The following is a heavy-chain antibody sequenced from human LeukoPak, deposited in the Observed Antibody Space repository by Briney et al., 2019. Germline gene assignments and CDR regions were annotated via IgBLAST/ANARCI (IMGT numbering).Heavy chain of an antibody. J-gene: IGHJ4*02. CDR1: GYALSESS. V-gene: IGHV1-24*01. CDR3: ASSTGDPSYFDY. CDR2: FDPEYVET. Sequence: ASVKVSCKVSGYALSESSIHWVRQTPGEGFEWMGGFDPEYVETTYAQKFRGRVTMTEDTSTDTAYMELINLRSDDTAVYYCASSTGDPSYFDYWGQGTLVTVSS. D-gene: IGHD1-1*01.